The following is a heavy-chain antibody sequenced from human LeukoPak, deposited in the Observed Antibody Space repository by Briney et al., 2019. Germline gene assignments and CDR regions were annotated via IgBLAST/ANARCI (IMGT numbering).Heavy chain of an antibody. J-gene: IGHJ4*02. V-gene: IGHV4-59*01. Sequence: NSSETLSLTCTVSGGSISSYYWSWIRQPPGKGLEGTGYISDSGSTHYNPPLKSRLTISVDTSKNQFSLKLSSVTAADTAIYYCARTRYSGGWFFDYWGQGTLVTVSS. CDR3: ARTRYSGGWFFDY. CDR1: GGSISSYY. CDR2: ISDSGST. D-gene: IGHD6-19*01.